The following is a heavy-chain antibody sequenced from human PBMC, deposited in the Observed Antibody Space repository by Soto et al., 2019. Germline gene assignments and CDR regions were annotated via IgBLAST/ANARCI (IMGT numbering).Heavy chain of an antibody. V-gene: IGHV3-30-3*01. CDR3: ARTHDYGEGHAFDI. Sequence: GGSLRLSCAASGFTFSSYAMHWVRQAPGKGLEWVAVISYDGSNKYYADSVKGRFTISRDNSKNTLYLQMNSLRAEDTAVYYCARTHDYGEGHAFDIWGQGTMVTVSS. J-gene: IGHJ3*02. D-gene: IGHD4-17*01. CDR1: GFTFSSYA. CDR2: ISYDGSNK.